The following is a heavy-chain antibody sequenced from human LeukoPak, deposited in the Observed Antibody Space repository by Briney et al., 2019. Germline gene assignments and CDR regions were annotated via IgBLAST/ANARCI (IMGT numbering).Heavy chain of an antibody. J-gene: IGHJ4*02. V-gene: IGHV1-69*05. D-gene: IGHD6-13*01. CDR2: IIPIFGTA. Sequence: SVKVSCKASGGTFSSYAISWVRQAPGQGLEWMGGIIPIFGTANYAQKFQGRVTITTDESTSTAYMELSSLRSEDTAVYYCARLEYGRVIAAADHVFDYWGQGTLVTVSS. CDR3: ARLEYGRVIAAADHVFDY. CDR1: GGTFSSYA.